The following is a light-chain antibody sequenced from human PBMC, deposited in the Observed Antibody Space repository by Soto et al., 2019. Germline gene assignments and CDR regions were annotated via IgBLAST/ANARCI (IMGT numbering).Light chain of an antibody. Sequence: LLTQSPATLSVSPGQRVTLSCRASQSISNYLAWFRQKPGQAPRLLIYGASSRATGIPDRFSGSGSGTDFTLTISRLEPEDFAVYYCQQYGNLITFGQGTRLEIK. CDR3: QQYGNLIT. CDR2: GAS. J-gene: IGKJ5*01. V-gene: IGKV3-20*01. CDR1: QSISNY.